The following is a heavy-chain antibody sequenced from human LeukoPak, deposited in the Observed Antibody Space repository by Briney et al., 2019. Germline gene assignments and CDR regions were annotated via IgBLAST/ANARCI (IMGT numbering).Heavy chain of an antibody. CDR1: GLTVSINF. CDR3: TRGGGGSFPHY. V-gene: IGHV3-53*01. CDR2: IYSGGST. J-gene: IGHJ4*02. D-gene: IGHD2-21*01. Sequence: PGPSVRLYRASSGLTVSINFLSWVRQPPGKGLEWVSDIYSGGSTYYADSVKGRFTISRDNSKNTLYLQMNSLRAEDTAVYYCTRGGGGSFPHYWGQGTLVTVSS.